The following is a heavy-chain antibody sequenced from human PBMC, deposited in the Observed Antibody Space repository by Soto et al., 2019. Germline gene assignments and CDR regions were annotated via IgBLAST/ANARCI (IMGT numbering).Heavy chain of an antibody. Sequence: EVPLLESGGGLVQPGGSLRLSCAASGFTFSSYAMSWVRQAPGKGLEWVSAISGSGGSTYYADSVKGRFTISRDNSKNTLYLQMNSLRAEDTAVYYCAKDRLSSGWFRYFDYWGQGTLVTVSS. CDR2: ISGSGGST. CDR3: AKDRLSSGWFRYFDY. J-gene: IGHJ4*02. CDR1: GFTFSSYA. D-gene: IGHD6-19*01. V-gene: IGHV3-23*01.